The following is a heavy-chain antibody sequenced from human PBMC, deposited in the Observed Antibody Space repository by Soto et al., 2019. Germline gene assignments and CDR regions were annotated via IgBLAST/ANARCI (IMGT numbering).Heavy chain of an antibody. CDR2: TSYDGSNK. V-gene: IGHV3-30*03. Sequence: QVQLVESGGGVVQPGRSLRLSCAACEFPFTTYGKHCVREGPGKGLEWVAVTSYDGSNKYYADSVKGRFTISRDNSKNTLYLQMNSPRPEDTALYYCVGGQYYFDYRGQGTLVTVSS. D-gene: IGHD3-10*01. J-gene: IGHJ4*02. CDR1: EFPFTTYG. CDR3: VGGQYYFDY.